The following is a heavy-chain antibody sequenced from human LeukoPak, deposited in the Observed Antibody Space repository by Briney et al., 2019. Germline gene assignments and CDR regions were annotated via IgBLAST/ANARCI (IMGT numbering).Heavy chain of an antibody. J-gene: IGHJ4*02. CDR1: GFTFSNYW. Sequence: GGSLRLSCAASGFTFSNYWMHWVRQAPGKGLVWVSRINTDGSTTTYADSVKGRFTISRGNAKNTLYLQMNSLRAEDTAVYYCARAADYYASGIFYWGQGTLVTVSS. CDR2: INTDGSTT. V-gene: IGHV3-74*01. CDR3: ARAADYYASGIFY. D-gene: IGHD3-10*01.